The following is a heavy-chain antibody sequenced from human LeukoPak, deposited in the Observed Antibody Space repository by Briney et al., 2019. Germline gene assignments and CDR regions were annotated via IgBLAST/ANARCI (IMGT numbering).Heavy chain of an antibody. V-gene: IGHV1-18*01. J-gene: IGHJ5*02. CDR3: ARDATYYDFWSGYYTTPYNWFDP. CDR1: GYTFTSYG. CDR2: ISAYNGNT. Sequence: GASVKVSCKASGYTFTSYGISWVRQAPGQGLEWMGWISAYNGNTNYAQKLQGRVTMTTDTSTSTAYMELRSLRSDDTAVYYCARDATYYDFWSGYYTTPYNWFDPWGQGTLVTVSS. D-gene: IGHD3-3*01.